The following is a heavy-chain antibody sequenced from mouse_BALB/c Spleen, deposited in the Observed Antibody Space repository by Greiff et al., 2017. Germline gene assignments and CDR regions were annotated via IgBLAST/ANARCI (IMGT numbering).Heavy chain of an antibody. CDR1: GYSITSDYA. Sequence: EVQRVESGPGLVKPSQSLSLTCTVTGYSITSDYAWNWIRQFPGNKLEWMGYISYSGSTSYNPSLKSRISITRDTSKNQFFLQLNSVTTEDTATYYCANDYGFAYWGQGTLVTVSA. CDR2: ISYSGST. D-gene: IGHD2-4*01. CDR3: ANDYGFAY. V-gene: IGHV3-2*02. J-gene: IGHJ3*01.